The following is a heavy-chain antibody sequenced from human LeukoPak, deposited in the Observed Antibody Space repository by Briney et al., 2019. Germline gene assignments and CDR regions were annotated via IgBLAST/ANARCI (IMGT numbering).Heavy chain of an antibody. J-gene: IGHJ4*02. CDR3: AKVRTGYGDYDY. Sequence: GGSLRLSCAASGFTFSSYAMHWVRQAPGKGLEYVSAISSNGGSTYYANSVKGRFTISRDNSQNTLYLQMGSLRAQDMAVYYCAKVRTGYGDYDYWGQGTLVTVSS. CDR2: ISSNGGST. D-gene: IGHD4-17*01. CDR1: GFTFSSYA. V-gene: IGHV3-64*01.